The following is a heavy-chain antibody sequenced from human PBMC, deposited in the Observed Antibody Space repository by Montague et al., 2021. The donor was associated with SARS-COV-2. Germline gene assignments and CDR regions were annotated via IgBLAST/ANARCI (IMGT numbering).Heavy chain of an antibody. Sequence: SETLSLTCAAYGGSFSGYNWGWVRQSPGKGLEWIGQINDSGGTKYNPSLKSRVTISLDTSKNQFSLKLSSVTAADTAVYYCARGVPGYWGQGTLVTVSS. V-gene: IGHV4-34*01. D-gene: IGHD4/OR15-4a*01. CDR2: INDSGGT. CDR1: GGSFSGYN. J-gene: IGHJ4*02. CDR3: ARGVPGY.